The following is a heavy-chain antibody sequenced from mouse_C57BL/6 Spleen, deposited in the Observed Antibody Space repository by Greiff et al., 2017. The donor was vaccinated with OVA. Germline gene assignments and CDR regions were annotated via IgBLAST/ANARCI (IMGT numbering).Heavy chain of an antibody. D-gene: IGHD5-1*01. CDR2: IDPSDSET. CDR1: GYTFTSYW. CDR3: ARWSTGYFDY. Sequence: QVQLKQPGAELVRPGSSVKLSCKASGYTFTSYWMHWVKQRPIQGLEWIGNIDPSDSETHYNQKFKDKATLTVDKSSSTAYMQLSSLTSEDSAVYYCARWSTGYFDYWGQGTTLTVSS. J-gene: IGHJ2*01. V-gene: IGHV1-52*01.